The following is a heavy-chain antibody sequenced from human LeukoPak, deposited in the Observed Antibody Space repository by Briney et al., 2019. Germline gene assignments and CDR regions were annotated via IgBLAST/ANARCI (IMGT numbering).Heavy chain of an antibody. V-gene: IGHV3-48*01. CDR1: GFTFSSYS. CDR2: ISSSSSTI. Sequence: GGSLRLSCAASGFTFSSYSMNWVRQAPGKGLEWVSYISSSSSTIYYADSVKGRFTISRDNAKNSLYLQMNSLRAEDTAVYYCARDWGYPALDYWGQGTLVTVSS. J-gene: IGHJ4*02. CDR3: ARDWGYPALDY. D-gene: IGHD3-16*01.